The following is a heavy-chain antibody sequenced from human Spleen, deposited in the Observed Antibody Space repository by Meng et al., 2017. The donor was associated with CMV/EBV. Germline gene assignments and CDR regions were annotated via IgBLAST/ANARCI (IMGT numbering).Heavy chain of an antibody. J-gene: IGHJ6*02. V-gene: IGHV3-48*04. CDR1: GFTFKTYN. D-gene: IGHD2-2*01. CDR2: ISSSSSTI. Sequence: GESLKISCAAPGFTFKTYNMNWVRQAPGKGLEWVSYISSSSSTIYYGGSVKGRFTISRDNAKNSLYLQMNSLRAEDTAVYYCARDCRSRPSCSYPYYYGMDVWGQGTTVTVSS. CDR3: ARDCRSRPSCSYPYYYGMDV.